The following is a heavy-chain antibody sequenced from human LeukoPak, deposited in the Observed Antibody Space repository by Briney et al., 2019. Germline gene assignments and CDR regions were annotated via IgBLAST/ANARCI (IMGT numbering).Heavy chain of an antibody. D-gene: IGHD3-3*01. CDR1: GFTFSSYS. CDR2: ISSSSSYI. CDR3: ARGITIFGVAPYVGPLRPFDI. J-gene: IGHJ3*02. Sequence: GGSLRLSCAASGFTFSSYSMNWVRQAPGKGLEWVSSISSSSSYIYYADSVKGRFTISRDNAKNSLYLQMNSLRAEDTAVYYCARGITIFGVAPYVGPLRPFDIWGQGTMVTVSS. V-gene: IGHV3-21*01.